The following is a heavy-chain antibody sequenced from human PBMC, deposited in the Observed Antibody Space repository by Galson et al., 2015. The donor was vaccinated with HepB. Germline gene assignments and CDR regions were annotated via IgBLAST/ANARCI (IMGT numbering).Heavy chain of an antibody. V-gene: IGHV7-4-1*02. D-gene: IGHD4-11*01. J-gene: IGHJ5*02. CDR3: ARAATTVTTIWFDP. CDR2: INTNTGNP. CDR1: GYTFTSYA. Sequence: SVKVSCKASGYTFTSYAMNWVRQAPGQGLEWMGWINTNTGNPTYAQGFTGRFVFSLDTSVSTAYLQISSLKAEDTAVYYCARAATTVTTIWFDPWGQGTLVTVSS.